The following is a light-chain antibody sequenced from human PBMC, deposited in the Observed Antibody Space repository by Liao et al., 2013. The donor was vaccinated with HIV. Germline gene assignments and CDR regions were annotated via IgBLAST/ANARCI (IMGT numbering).Light chain of an antibody. CDR3: QAWDKNTVV. CDR1: NIGGYS. J-gene: IGLJ2*01. CDR2: QDT. Sequence: SYELTQAPSVSVAPGKTASITCGGHNIGGYSVHWYQQKPGQSPVLVIYQDTKRPSGIPERFSGSTSGTTATLAISGTQSMDEADYYCQAWDKNTVVFGRGTRLTVL. V-gene: IGLV3-21*01.